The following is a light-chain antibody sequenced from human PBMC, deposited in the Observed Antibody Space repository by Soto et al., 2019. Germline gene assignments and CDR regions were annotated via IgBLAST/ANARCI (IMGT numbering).Light chain of an antibody. CDR3: QSYNAGPFA. Sequence: EIVLTQSPATLSVSPGERVTLSCRASETLISFLAWYQQKPGQAPRLLIYGASTRATGVPARFSGSGSATDFTLTISSLPSEDFAVSYCQSYNAGPFAVGQGTKLEI. CDR1: ETLISF. V-gene: IGKV3-15*01. J-gene: IGKJ2*01. CDR2: GAS.